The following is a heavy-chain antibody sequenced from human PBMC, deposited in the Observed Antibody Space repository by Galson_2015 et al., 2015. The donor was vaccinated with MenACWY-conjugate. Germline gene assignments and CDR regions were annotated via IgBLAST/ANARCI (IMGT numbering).Heavy chain of an antibody. CDR3: AKTRVASFYFDS. Sequence: SLRLSCAASGFIFNTYWMHWVRQAPGKGLVWVSRINPGGSSPTYADSVKDRFTISRDNAKNTLYLQMNSLRPEDTAVFYCAKTRVASFYFDSWGQDTLVTVSS. J-gene: IGHJ4*02. CDR1: GFIFNTYW. V-gene: IGHV3-74*01. D-gene: IGHD2-15*01. CDR2: INPGGSSP.